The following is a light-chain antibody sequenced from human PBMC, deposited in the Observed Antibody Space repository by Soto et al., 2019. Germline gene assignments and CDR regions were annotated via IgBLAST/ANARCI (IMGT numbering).Light chain of an antibody. CDR1: QSVTTN. J-gene: IGKJ1*01. V-gene: IGKV3-15*01. Sequence: DIVMPQSPATLSVSPGERATLSGRASQSVTTNLAWYQQTPAQAPRLLIYDASTRATGIPARFSGSGSGTEFTLTISSLQSEDFAIYYCQQYNNWPRTFGQGTKVDIK. CDR3: QQYNNWPRT. CDR2: DAS.